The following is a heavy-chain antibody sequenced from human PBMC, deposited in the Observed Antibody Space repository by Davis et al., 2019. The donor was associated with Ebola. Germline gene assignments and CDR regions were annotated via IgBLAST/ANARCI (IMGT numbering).Heavy chain of an antibody. CDR3: ARVIVGATTYYYYGMDV. V-gene: IGHV3-23*01. CDR2: ISGSGGST. D-gene: IGHD1-26*01. J-gene: IGHJ6*02. CDR1: GFTFSSYA. Sequence: GESLKISCAASGFTFSSYAMSWVRQAPGKGLEWVSAISGSGGSTYYADSVKGRFTISRDNAKNSLYLQMNSLRAEDTAVYYCARVIVGATTYYYYGMDVWGQGTTVTVSS.